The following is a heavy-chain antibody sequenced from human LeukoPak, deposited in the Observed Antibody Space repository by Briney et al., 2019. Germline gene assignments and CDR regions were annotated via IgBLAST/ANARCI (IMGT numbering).Heavy chain of an antibody. CDR3: ARAGATVVLDY. J-gene: IGHJ4*02. CDR2: IYYCGSP. V-gene: IGHV4-59*01. D-gene: IGHD4-17*01. Sequence: AETVSLTCTVSGRSISSYYWSWIRHPPVKGLGWIGYIYYCGSPNYNPSLNSRVTISVDTSKNQFSLKLSSVTAADTAVYYCARAGATVVLDYWGQGTLVTVSS. CDR1: GRSISSYY.